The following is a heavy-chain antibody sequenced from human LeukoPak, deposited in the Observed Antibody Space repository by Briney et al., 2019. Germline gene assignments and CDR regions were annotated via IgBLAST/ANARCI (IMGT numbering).Heavy chain of an antibody. CDR1: GFTFSTSA. D-gene: IGHD7-27*01. CDR2: ISGSGVT. V-gene: IGHV3-23*01. CDR3: AKDLNWGGR. Sequence: GGSLRLSCAASGFTFSTSAMTWVRQAPGKGLEWVSGISGSGVTDYADSVKGRFTISRDNSKNTLCLQMNSLRAEDTAVYYCAKDLNWGGRWGQGTLVTVSS. J-gene: IGHJ4*02.